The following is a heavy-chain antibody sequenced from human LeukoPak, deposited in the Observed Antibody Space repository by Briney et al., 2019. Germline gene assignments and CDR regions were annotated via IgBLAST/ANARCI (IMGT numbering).Heavy chain of an antibody. CDR3: AKAGLVRGGALDS. V-gene: IGHV3-30*18. CDR1: GFTFSSYG. Sequence: GGSLRLSCATSGFTFSSYGMHWVRQVPGKGLEWVAVISKDAKSNYHVDSVKGRFTISRDNSKNTLYLQMNSLRVEDTAVYYCAKAGLVRGGALDSWGQGTLVTVSS. CDR2: ISKDAKSN. D-gene: IGHD4/OR15-4a*01. J-gene: IGHJ4*02.